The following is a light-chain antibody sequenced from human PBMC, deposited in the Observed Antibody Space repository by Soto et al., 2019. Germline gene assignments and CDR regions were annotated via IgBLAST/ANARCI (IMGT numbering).Light chain of an antibody. V-gene: IGKV1-8*01. CDR2: DAS. CDR3: LQDYNYPLT. Sequence: AIRMTQSPSSLSASTGDRVTITCRASQGISSYLAWYQQKPGKAPKLLIYDASSLQSGVPPRFSGSGSGTDFTLSINSLQPEDFATYYCLQDYNYPLTFGGGTKVDI. CDR1: QGISSY. J-gene: IGKJ4*01.